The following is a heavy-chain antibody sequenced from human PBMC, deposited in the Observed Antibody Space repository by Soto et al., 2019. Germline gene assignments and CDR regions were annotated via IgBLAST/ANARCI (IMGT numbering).Heavy chain of an antibody. Sequence: GESLKISCRGSGYDFNTNWFGWVRQLPGRGLEWVGIMYPGDSDTRYNPSLQGHVTLSVDVTVSTAFLQWRSLETSDTGMYFCARLPRDCNKTSCYYADHWGQGTQVPVSS. D-gene: IGHD3-3*01. CDR1: GYDFNTNW. J-gene: IGHJ4*02. CDR3: ARLPRDCNKTSCYYADH. CDR2: MYPGDSDT. V-gene: IGHV5-51*01.